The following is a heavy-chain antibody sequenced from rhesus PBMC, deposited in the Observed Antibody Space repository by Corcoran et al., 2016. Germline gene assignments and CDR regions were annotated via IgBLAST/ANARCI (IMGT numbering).Heavy chain of an antibody. CDR2: INGNRGST. J-gene: IGHJ4*01. D-gene: IGHD2-2*01. CDR1: GGSFSSYW. V-gene: IGHV4-80*01. Sequence: QVQLQESGPGLVKPSETLSLTCAVSGGSFSSYWWSWLPQPPGKGQEWFGEINGNRGSTNDNPSLKRRVTMSKDASKNQFSLKLSAVTAADTAGYYCASLYYALDYWGQGVLVTVSS. CDR3: ASLYYALDY.